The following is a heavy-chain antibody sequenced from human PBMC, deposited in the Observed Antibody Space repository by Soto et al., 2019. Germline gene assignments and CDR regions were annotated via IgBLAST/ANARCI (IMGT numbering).Heavy chain of an antibody. CDR3: AREGGIVGATAADY. Sequence: QVQLQESGPGLVKPSQTLSLTCTVSGGSISGGGYYWSWIRQHPGKGLEWIGYIYYSGSTYYNPSLKSRVTISVDTSKNQFSLKLSSVTAADTAVYYCAREGGIVGATAADYWGQGTLVTVSS. J-gene: IGHJ4*02. CDR1: GGSISGGGYY. CDR2: IYYSGST. D-gene: IGHD1-26*01. V-gene: IGHV4-31*03.